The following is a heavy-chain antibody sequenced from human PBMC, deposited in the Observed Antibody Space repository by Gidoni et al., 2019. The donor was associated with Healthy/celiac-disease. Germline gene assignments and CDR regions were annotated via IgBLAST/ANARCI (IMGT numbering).Heavy chain of an antibody. D-gene: IGHD2-15*01. CDR2: IIPIFGTA. CDR3: ARLPVVVVAATPYYYYYGMDV. Sequence: QVQLVQSGAEVKKPGSSVKVSCKASGGTFSSYAISWVRKAPGQGLEWMGGIIPIFGTANYAQKFQGRVTITADESTSTAYMELSSLRSEDTAVYYCARLPVVVVAATPYYYYYGMDVWGQGTTVTVSS. J-gene: IGHJ6*02. V-gene: IGHV1-69*01. CDR1: GGTFSSYA.